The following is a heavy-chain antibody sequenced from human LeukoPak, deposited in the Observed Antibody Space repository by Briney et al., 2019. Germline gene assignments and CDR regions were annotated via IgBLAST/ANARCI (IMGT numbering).Heavy chain of an antibody. CDR1: GYSLTSYW. CDR2: IYPGDSDT. CDR3: ARQGWSSTAYYHIDV. Sequence: GESLKISCKGSGYSLTSYWIAWVRQMPGKGLEWMGIIYPGDSDTRYSPSFEGQVTISADKSITTAYLQWTSVKASDTAMYYCARQGWSSTAYYHIDVWGKGTTVTVSS. D-gene: IGHD2-2*01. J-gene: IGHJ6*03. V-gene: IGHV5-51*01.